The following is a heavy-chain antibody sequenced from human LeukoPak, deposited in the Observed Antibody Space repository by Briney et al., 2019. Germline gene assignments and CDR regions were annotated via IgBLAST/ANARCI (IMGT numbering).Heavy chain of an antibody. CDR1: GYTFTGYY. Sequence: ASVKVSCKASGYTFTGYYMHWVRQAPGQGLEWMGCINPNSGGTNYAQKFQGWVTMTRDTSISTAYMELSRLRSDDTAVYYCARGDTAMVDFDYWGQGTLVTVSS. CDR3: ARGDTAMVDFDY. V-gene: IGHV1-2*04. D-gene: IGHD5-18*01. CDR2: INPNSGGT. J-gene: IGHJ4*02.